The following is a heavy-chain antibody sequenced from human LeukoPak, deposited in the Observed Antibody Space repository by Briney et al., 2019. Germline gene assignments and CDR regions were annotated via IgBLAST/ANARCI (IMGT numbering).Heavy chain of an antibody. CDR3: AKGGGYEAQYYYYYLDV. D-gene: IGHD5-12*01. J-gene: IGHJ6*03. V-gene: IGHV3-30*02. CDR1: GLSFSNCG. Sequence: PGGSLRPSCAASGLSFSNCGMHWVRQAPGKGLEWVTFIRSDGSSEYYADSVKGRFTISRDNSKNTLYLQMKSLRAEDTAVYYCAKGGGYEAQYYYYYLDVWGKGTTVTISS. CDR2: IRSDGSSE.